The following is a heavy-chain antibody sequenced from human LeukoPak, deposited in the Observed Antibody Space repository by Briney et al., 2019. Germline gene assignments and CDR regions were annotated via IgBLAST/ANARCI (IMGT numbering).Heavy chain of an antibody. CDR3: AREAVVVVAATPRNWFDP. D-gene: IGHD2-15*01. J-gene: IGHJ5*02. Sequence: GASVKVSCKTSGYTFTDYAMHWLRQAPGQRLEWMGWINAGNGKTEYSQKSQGRVTITRDTSASTAYMELSSLRSEDTAIYYCAREAVVVVAATPRNWFDPWGQGTLVTVSS. CDR1: GYTFTDYA. V-gene: IGHV1-3*01. CDR2: INAGNGKT.